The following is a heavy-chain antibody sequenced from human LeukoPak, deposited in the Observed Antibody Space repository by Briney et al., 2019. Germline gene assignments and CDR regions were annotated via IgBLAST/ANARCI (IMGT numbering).Heavy chain of an antibody. Sequence: GGSLRLSCAASGFTVSSNYMSWVRQAPGKGLEWVSVIYSGGSTYYADSVKGRFTISRHNSKNTLYLQMNSLRAEDTAVYYCARGEEASRTAAAGDYYGMDVWGQGTTVTVSS. J-gene: IGHJ6*02. CDR2: IYSGGST. CDR1: GFTVSSNY. D-gene: IGHD6-13*01. CDR3: ARGEEASRTAAAGDYYGMDV. V-gene: IGHV3-53*04.